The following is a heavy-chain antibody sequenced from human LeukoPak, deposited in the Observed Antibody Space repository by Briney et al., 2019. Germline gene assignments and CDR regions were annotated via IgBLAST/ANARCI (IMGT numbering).Heavy chain of an antibody. V-gene: IGHV3-21*01. CDR2: ISSSSSYI. J-gene: IGHJ5*02. CDR3: ARGAGSSSPNWFDP. Sequence: GGSLRLSCAASGFTFSSYSMNWVRQAPGKGLEWVSSISSSSSYIYYADSVKGRFTISRDNAKNSLYLQMNSLRAEDTAVYYCARGAGSSSPNWFDPWGQGTLVTVSS. CDR1: GFTFSSYS. D-gene: IGHD6-13*01.